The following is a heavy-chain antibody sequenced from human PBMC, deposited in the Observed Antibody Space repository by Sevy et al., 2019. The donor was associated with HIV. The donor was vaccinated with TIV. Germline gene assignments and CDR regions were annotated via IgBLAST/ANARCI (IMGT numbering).Heavy chain of an antibody. Sequence: GGSLRLSCAASGFTFSSYSMNWVRQAPGKGLEWVSYISSSSSTIYYADSVKGRFTISRDNAKNSLYLQMNSLRAEDTAVYYCARDRLIAFYAFDIWGHGTMVTVSS. V-gene: IGHV3-48*01. CDR1: GFTFSSYS. J-gene: IGHJ3*02. D-gene: IGHD2-21*01. CDR3: ARDRLIAFYAFDI. CDR2: ISSSSSTI.